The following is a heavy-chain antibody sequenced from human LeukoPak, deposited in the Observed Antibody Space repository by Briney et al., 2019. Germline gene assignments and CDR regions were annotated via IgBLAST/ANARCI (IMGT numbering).Heavy chain of an antibody. CDR3: ARDRAVRGVDFDY. D-gene: IGHD3-10*01. CDR2: ISSSSSYI. CDR1: GFTFSSYS. Sequence: GGSLRLSCAASGFTFSSYSMNWVRQAPGKGLEWVSSISSSSSYIYYADSVKGRFTISRDNAKNSLYLQMNSLRAEDTAVYYCARDRAVRGVDFDYWGQGTLVTVSS. V-gene: IGHV3-21*01. J-gene: IGHJ4*02.